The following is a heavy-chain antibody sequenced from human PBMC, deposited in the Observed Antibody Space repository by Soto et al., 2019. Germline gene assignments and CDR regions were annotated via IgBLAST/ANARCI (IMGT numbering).Heavy chain of an antibody. V-gene: IGHV3-53*01. CDR3: AKDSSGGKGLRFFDS. CDR2: IYSGGST. CDR1: GFTVSSNY. D-gene: IGHD5-12*01. J-gene: IGHJ4*02. Sequence: QPGGSLRLSCAACGFTVSSNYMSWVRQAPGKGLEWVSVIYSGGSTYYAGSVKGRFTISRDNSKNTLYLQMNSLRAEDMAVYYCAKDSSGGKGLRFFDSWGQGTLVTVSS.